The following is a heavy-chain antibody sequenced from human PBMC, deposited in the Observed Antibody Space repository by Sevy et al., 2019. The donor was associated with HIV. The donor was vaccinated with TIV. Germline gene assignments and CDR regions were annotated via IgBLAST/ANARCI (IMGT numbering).Heavy chain of an antibody. CDR2: ISGSGGST. V-gene: IGHV3-23*01. CDR1: GFTFSSYA. J-gene: IGHJ4*02. Sequence: GGSLRLSCAASGFTFSSYAMSWVRQAPGKGLEWVSAISGSGGSTYYADSVKGRFTISRDSSKNTLYLQMNSLRAEDTAVYYCAKDYWQQLVPGDYWGQGTLVTVSS. CDR3: AKDYWQQLVPGDY. D-gene: IGHD6-13*01.